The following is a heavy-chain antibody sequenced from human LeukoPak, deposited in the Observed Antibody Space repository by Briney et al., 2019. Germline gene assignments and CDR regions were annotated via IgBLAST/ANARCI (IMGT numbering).Heavy chain of an antibody. CDR3: TGYCSGGSCFTAGY. V-gene: IGHV3-11*01. Sequence: GGSLRLSCAASGFTFSDYYMSWTRQAPGKGLEWVSYISSSGSTIYYADSVKGRFTISRDNAKNSLYLQMNSLRAEDTAVYYCTGYCSGGSCFTAGYWGQGTLVTVSS. CDR2: ISSSGSTI. D-gene: IGHD2-15*01. J-gene: IGHJ4*02. CDR1: GFTFSDYY.